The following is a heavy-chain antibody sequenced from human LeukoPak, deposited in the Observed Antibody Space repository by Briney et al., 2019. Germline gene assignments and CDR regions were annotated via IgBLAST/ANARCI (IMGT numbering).Heavy chain of an antibody. CDR1: GYTFTGYY. CDR3: ARDRFLDTETTVDY. J-gene: IGHJ4*02. CDR2: INPNSGGT. D-gene: IGHD4-17*01. V-gene: IGHV1-2*02. Sequence: GASVKVSCEASGYTFTGYYMHWVRQAPGQGPEWMGWINPNSGGTNYAQKFQGRVTMTRDTSISTAYMELSRLRSDDTAVYYCARDRFLDTETTVDYWGQGTLVTVSS.